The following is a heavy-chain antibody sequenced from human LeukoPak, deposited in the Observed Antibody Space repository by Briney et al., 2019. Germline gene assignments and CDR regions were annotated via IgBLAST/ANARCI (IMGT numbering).Heavy chain of an antibody. CDR2: TYYRSKWYN. D-gene: IGHD3-22*01. V-gene: IGHV6-1*01. CDR3: ARAWDYYDSSGYYYTTRFDY. CDR1: GDSVSSNSAA. J-gene: IGHJ4*02. Sequence: SQTLSLTCAISGDSVSSNSAAWNWIRQSPSRGLEWLGRTYYRSKWYNDYAVSVKSRITINPDTSKNQFSLQLNSVTPEDTAVYYCARAWDYYDSSGYYYTTRFDYWGQGTLVTVSS.